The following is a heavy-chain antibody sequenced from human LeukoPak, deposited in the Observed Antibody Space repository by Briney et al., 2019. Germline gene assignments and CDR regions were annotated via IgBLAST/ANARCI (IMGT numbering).Heavy chain of an antibody. CDR2: INPSGGST. Sequence: ASVKVSCKASGYTFTSYYMHWVRQAPGQGLEWMGIINPSGGSTSYAQKFQGRVTMTRDTSTSTVYMELSSLRSEDTAVYYCASLGNGVTPFDYWGQGTLVTVSS. V-gene: IGHV1-46*01. CDR1: GYTFTSYY. D-gene: IGHD2-8*01. J-gene: IGHJ4*02. CDR3: ASLGNGVTPFDY.